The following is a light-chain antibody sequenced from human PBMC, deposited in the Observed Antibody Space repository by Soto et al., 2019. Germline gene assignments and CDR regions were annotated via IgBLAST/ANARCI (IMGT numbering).Light chain of an antibody. J-gene: IGKJ1*01. CDR1: QGVSSSY. CDR2: DTP. CDR3: KQYGSSGK. V-gene: IGKV3D-20*01. Sequence: VLTQSPPTLSFSPLKNSTLSFGAIQGVSSSYVVWYPHKPGLAPRLLIHDTPSRAIGIPDRLSGSKSERNFTLTIRRMEPEDFAVYYCKQYGSSGKFGQGTKVDIK.